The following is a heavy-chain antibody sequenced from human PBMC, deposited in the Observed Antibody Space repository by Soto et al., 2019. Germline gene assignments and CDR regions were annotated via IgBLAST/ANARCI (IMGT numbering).Heavy chain of an antibody. CDR2: ISSSGGTI. J-gene: IGHJ3*02. Sequence: GGSLRLSCAASGFTFSSYEMNWVRQAPGKGLEWVSYISSSGGTIYYADSVKGRFTISRDNAKNSLYLQMNSLRAEDTAVYYCARGGVLWFGELYDAFDIWGQGTMVTVSS. CDR3: ARGGVLWFGELYDAFDI. D-gene: IGHD3-10*01. V-gene: IGHV3-48*03. CDR1: GFTFSSYE.